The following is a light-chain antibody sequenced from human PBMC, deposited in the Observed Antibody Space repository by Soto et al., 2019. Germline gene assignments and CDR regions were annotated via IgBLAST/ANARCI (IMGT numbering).Light chain of an antibody. CDR1: QSVGAR. CDR3: QHYNHWPPLT. Sequence: EVVMTQSPATLSVSPGERATLSCRASQSVGARLAWYQQKPGQPPRLLMYTTSIRASGVPPRFSGSGFGTEFTLTISSLQSEDFSVYYCQHYNHWPPLTFGGGTTVEIK. CDR2: TTS. J-gene: IGKJ4*01. V-gene: IGKV3-15*01.